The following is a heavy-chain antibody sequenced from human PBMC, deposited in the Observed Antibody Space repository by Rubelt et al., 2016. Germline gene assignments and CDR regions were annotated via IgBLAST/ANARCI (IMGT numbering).Heavy chain of an antibody. CDR2: INPSGST. J-gene: IGHJ5*02. CDR1: GGSFSGYY. CDR3: ARGGSCSSTSCYVSWFDP. V-gene: IGHV4-34*01. Sequence: QVQLQQWGAGLLKPSETLSLTCAVYGGSFSGYYWSWISQPPGKGLEWIGEINPSGSTNYNPSLKSRVTISVDTSKNQFSLKLSSVTAADTAVYYCARGGSCSSTSCYVSWFDPWGQGTLVTVSS. D-gene: IGHD2-2*01.